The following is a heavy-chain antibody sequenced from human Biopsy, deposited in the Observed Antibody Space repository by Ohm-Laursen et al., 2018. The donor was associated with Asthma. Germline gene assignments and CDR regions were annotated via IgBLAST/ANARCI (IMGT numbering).Heavy chain of an antibody. CDR1: ADSISSNNFY. Sequence: GTLSLTCPVSADSISSNNFYWGWIRQPPGKGLEWIGSIYYSGSTYYNPSLKSRVTISVDTSKNQLSLKLSSVTAADTAVFYCARLSLNDSLGPWGRGTLVTVSS. D-gene: IGHD1-1*01. CDR3: ARLSLNDSLGP. J-gene: IGHJ5*02. V-gene: IGHV4-39*01. CDR2: IYYSGST.